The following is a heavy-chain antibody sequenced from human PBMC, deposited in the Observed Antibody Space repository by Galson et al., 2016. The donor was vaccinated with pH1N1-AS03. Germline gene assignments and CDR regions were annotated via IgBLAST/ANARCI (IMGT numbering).Heavy chain of an antibody. D-gene: IGHD3-10*01. CDR3: AKMLRGITAVGFES. CDR2: ISKDARGK. V-gene: IGHV3-30*18. Sequence: SLRLSCAASGFTSSDSGMHWVRQPPGKGLEWVAVISKDARGKFYADSVKGRFTISRDNSNNTVYLHMNSLRTEDTAVYYCAKMLRGITAVGFESWGQGILVIVSS. CDR1: GFTSSDSG. J-gene: IGHJ5*01.